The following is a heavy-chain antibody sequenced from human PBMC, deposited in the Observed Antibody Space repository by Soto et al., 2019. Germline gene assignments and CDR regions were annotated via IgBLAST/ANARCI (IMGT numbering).Heavy chain of an antibody. V-gene: IGHV1-18*01. CDR3: ATEDLGRTGWHFDY. J-gene: IGHJ4*02. CDR1: GYTFTSYG. D-gene: IGHD7-27*01. CDR2: ISAYNGNT. Sequence: GASVKVSCKASGYTFTSYGISWVRQAPGQGLEWMGWISAYNGNTNYAQKLQGRVTMTTDTSTSTAYMELRSLRSDDTAVYYCATEDLGRTGWHFDYWGQGTLVTVSS.